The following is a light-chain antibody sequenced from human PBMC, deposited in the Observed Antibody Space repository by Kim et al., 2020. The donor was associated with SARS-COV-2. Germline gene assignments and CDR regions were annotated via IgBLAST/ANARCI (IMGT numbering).Light chain of an antibody. J-gene: IGLJ2*01. CDR3: NSRDSSGNHVV. Sequence: ALQQTVRITCQGDILRIDYASWYQQKPEQAPVLVIYGKDNRPAGIPDRFSGASSGNTASLTITGAQAEDEADYYCNSRDSSGNHVVFGGGTQRTVL. CDR2: GKD. V-gene: IGLV3-19*01. CDR1: ILRIDY.